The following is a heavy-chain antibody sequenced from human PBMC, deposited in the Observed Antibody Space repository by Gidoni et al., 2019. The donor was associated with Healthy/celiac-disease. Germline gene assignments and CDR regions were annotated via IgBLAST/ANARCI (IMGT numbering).Heavy chain of an antibody. CDR3: ARDLGGVARLGYYYGMDV. D-gene: IGHD2-15*01. J-gene: IGHJ6*02. V-gene: IGHV3-21*01. CDR2: ISSSSSYI. Sequence: EVQLVESGGGLVKPGGSLRLSCAASGFTFSRYSMNWVRQAPGKGLEWVSSISSSSSYIYYADSVKGRFTISRDNAKNSLYLQMNSLRAEDTAVYYCARDLGGVARLGYYYGMDVWGQGTTVTVSS. CDR1: GFTFSRYS.